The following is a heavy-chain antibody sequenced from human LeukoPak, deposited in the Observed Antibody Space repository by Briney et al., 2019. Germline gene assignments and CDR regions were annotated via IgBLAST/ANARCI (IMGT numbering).Heavy chain of an antibody. V-gene: IGHV3-21*01. CDR2: ISTSSSYI. D-gene: IGHD3-22*01. CDR1: GFSFSSYN. J-gene: IGHJ4*02. Sequence: PGGSLRLSCAASGFSFSSYNMNWVRQAPGKGLEWVSSISTSSSYIYYADSLKGRFTISRDNARKSLYLQMNSLRAEDTAVYYCARAEGYYYDSSGYSHWGQGTLVTVSS. CDR3: ARAEGYYYDSSGYSH.